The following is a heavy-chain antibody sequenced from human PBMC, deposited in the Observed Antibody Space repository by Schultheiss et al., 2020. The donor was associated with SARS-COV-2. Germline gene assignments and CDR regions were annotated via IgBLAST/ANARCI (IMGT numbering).Heavy chain of an antibody. V-gene: IGHV4-34*01. Sequence: SETLSLTCAVYGGSFSGYYWSWIRQPPGKGLEWIGSIYHSGSTYYNPSLKSRVTISVDTSKNQFSLKLSSVTAADTAVYYCATLYYDFWSGSGSGFGAADDYYYYYMDVWGKGTTVTVSS. D-gene: IGHD3-3*01. CDR2: IYHSGST. CDR3: ATLYYDFWSGSGSGFGAADDYYYYYMDV. J-gene: IGHJ6*03. CDR1: GGSFSGYY.